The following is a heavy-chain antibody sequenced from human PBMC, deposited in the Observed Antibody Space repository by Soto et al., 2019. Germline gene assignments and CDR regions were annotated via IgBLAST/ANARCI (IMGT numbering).Heavy chain of an antibody. J-gene: IGHJ4*02. CDR2: IKQDGSEK. Sequence: GGSLILSCAASGFTFISYWMSWVRQAPGKGLEWVANIKQDGSEKYYVDSVKGRFTISRDNAKNSLYLQMNSLRAEDTAVYYCARVPARQLELYYFDYWCQGT. V-gene: IGHV3-7*04. D-gene: IGHD1-26*01. CDR3: ARVPARQLELYYFDY. CDR1: GFTFISYW.